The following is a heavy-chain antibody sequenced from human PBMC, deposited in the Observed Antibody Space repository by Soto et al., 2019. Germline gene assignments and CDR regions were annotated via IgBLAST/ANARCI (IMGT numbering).Heavy chain of an antibody. V-gene: IGHV3-23*01. D-gene: IGHD2-15*01. Sequence: EVQVLESGGGLVQPGGSLRLSCAASGFTFSSYAMTWVRQAPGRGLECVSSISVTGDTTYYADSVKGRFTISRDNSKNTLFLQMNRLRAEDTAIYYCAKGAEGFYSAQIDCWGQGTLVTVSS. J-gene: IGHJ4*02. CDR2: ISVTGDTT. CDR3: AKGAEGFYSAQIDC. CDR1: GFTFSSYA.